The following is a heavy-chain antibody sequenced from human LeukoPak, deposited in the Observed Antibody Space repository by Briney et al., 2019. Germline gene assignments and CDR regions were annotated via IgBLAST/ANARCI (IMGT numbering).Heavy chain of an antibody. V-gene: IGHV3-23*01. J-gene: IGHJ3*02. CDR3: AHVSNCGGDCYSGAFDI. D-gene: IGHD2-21*02. CDR2: ISGSGGST. Sequence: GGSLRLSCAASGFTFSGSAMTWVRQAPGKGLEWVSVISGSGGSTHYADSVKGRFTISRDNSKNTLYLQMNSLRAEDTAVYYCAHVSNCGGDCYSGAFDIWGQGTMVTVSS. CDR1: GFTFSGSA.